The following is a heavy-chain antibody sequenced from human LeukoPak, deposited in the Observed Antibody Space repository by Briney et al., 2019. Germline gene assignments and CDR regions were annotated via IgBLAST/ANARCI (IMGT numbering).Heavy chain of an antibody. CDR1: DGSISSGYYF. V-gene: IGHV4-61*02. CDR3: ARGGTAGLYF. D-gene: IGHD1/OR15-1a*01. Sequence: SETLSLTCTVSDGSISSGYYFWSWVRQPAGKGLEWIGCIYTSGSTNYNPSLKSRVTMSLDTSKNHFSLKLNSVIAADTAVYYCARGGTAGLYFWGQGILVTISS. CDR2: IYTSGST. J-gene: IGHJ4*02.